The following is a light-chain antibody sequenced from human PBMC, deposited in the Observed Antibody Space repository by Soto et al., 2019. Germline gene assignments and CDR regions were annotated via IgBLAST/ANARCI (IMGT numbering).Light chain of an antibody. Sequence: DVVMTQSPLSLPVTLGQSASISCRASQSLVYSDGNTSLTWFQQRPGQYPRRLIYKVSNREYGVPDRFSGSGSGADFTLKIRRVEAEDVGVYYCMQATHWPRTFGQGTKVEIK. CDR1: QSLVYSDGNTS. CDR2: KVS. CDR3: MQATHWPRT. J-gene: IGKJ1*01. V-gene: IGKV2-30*01.